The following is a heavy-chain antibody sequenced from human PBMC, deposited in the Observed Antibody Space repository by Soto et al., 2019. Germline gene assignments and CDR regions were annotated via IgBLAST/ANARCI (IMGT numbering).Heavy chain of an antibody. CDR2: IIPVFGTA. J-gene: IGHJ5*01. Sequence: QVQLVQSGAEVKKPGSSVKVSCKASGGVFRNYPINWVRQAPGQGLEWMGGIIPVFGTADYPQKFQGRVTITADESTTTAYMELTSLKTEDTAVYFCARDRWGSYSFDSWGQGTLVTVAS. CDR3: ARDRWGSYSFDS. D-gene: IGHD1-26*01. CDR1: GGVFRNYP. V-gene: IGHV1-69*01.